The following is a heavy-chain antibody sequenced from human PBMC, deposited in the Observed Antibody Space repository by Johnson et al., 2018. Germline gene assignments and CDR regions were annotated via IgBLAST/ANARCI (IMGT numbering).Heavy chain of an antibody. CDR2: ITMQPTGCGT. Sequence: VQLVESGGGLVQPGESLKVSCVGSGFTLSGSAMHWVRQAPGKGLEWVGRITMQPTGCGTLYAASLKGRFVISRDNSKNTVYLEMSSLKNEDTAVYYCTGLRDDFHYWGQGTLVTVSS. CDR3: TGLRDDFHY. J-gene: IGHJ1*01. CDR1: GFTLSGSA. D-gene: IGHD3-3*01. V-gene: IGHV3-73*01.